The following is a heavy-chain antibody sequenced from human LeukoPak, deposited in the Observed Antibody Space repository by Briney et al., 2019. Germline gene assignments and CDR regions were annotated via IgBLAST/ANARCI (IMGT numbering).Heavy chain of an antibody. CDR3: AWAGYGDLYFDY. CDR1: GYTFTSYG. Sequence: ASVKVSCKASGYTFTSYGISWVRQAAGQGLEWMGWISAYNGNTNYAQKLQGRVTMTTDTSTSTAYMELRSLRSDDTAVYYCAWAGYGDLYFDYWGQGTLVTVSS. CDR2: ISAYNGNT. V-gene: IGHV1-18*01. D-gene: IGHD4-17*01. J-gene: IGHJ4*02.